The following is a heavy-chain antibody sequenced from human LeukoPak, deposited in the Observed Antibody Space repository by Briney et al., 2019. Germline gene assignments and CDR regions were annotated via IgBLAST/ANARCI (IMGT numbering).Heavy chain of an antibody. V-gene: IGHV3-23*01. CDR3: ARLILRGSSWQHNWFDP. CDR1: GFTFSSYA. J-gene: IGHJ5*02. D-gene: IGHD6-13*01. Sequence: GGSLRLSCAASGFTFSSYAMSWVRQAPGKGLEWVSAISGSGGSTYYADSVKGRFTISRDNAKNSLYLQMNSLRAEDTAVYYCARLILRGSSWQHNWFDPWGQGTLVTVSS. CDR2: ISGSGGST.